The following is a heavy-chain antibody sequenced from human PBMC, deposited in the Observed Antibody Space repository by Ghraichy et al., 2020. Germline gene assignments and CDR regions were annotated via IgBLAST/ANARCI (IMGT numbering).Heavy chain of an antibody. CDR3: ARDFLVDYGGNRRYYYYYGMDV. D-gene: IGHD4-23*01. J-gene: IGHJ6*02. Sequence: SQTLSLTCAISGDSVSSNSAAWNWIRQSPSRGLEWLGRTYYRSKWYNDYAVSVKSRITINPDTSKNQFSLQLNSVTPEDTAVYYCARDFLVDYGGNRRYYYYYGMDVWGQGTTVTVSS. V-gene: IGHV6-1*01. CDR2: TYYRSKWYN. CDR1: GDSVSSNSAA.